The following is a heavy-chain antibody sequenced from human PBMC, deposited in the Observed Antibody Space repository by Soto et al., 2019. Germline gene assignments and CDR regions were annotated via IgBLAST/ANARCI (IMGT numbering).Heavy chain of an antibody. CDR1: GDSVSSDSAA. V-gene: IGHV6-1*01. CDR2: TFYRSGWHT. D-gene: IGHD6-13*01. J-gene: IGHJ4*02. CDR3: ARGLYGNGWYAIDY. Sequence: QVQLQQSGPGLVKPSQTLSLTCAISGDSVSSDSAAWVWIRQSPSRGLEWLGRTFYRSGWHTAYALSVRSRITINPDTSKNQFALHLNSVTPEDTAMYYCARGLYGNGWYAIDYWGQGTLVTVSS.